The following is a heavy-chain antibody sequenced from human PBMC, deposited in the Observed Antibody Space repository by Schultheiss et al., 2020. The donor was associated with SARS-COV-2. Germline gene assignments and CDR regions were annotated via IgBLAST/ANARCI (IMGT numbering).Heavy chain of an antibody. V-gene: IGHV4-61*02. J-gene: IGHJ6*02. CDR3: ARVPIYDIVARPVPYYYYGMDV. CDR2: IYTSGST. CDR1: GGSISSGGYY. D-gene: IGHD5-12*01. Sequence: SETLSLTCTVSGGSISSGGYYWSWIRQHPGKGLEWIGRIYTSGSTNYNPSLKSRVTISVDTSKNQFSLKLSSVTAADTAVYYCARVPIYDIVARPVPYYYYGMDVWGQGTTVTVSS.